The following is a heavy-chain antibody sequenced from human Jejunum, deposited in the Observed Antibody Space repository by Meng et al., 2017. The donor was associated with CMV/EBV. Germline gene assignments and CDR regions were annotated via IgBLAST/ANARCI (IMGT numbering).Heavy chain of an antibody. Sequence: QVQLVESGXXXXXPXRSLRLSCAASGFTFSRSPMHWVRQAPGKGLEWVALISYDGSNKYADSVKGRFTISRDNSQNTLYLQMNSLRVEDTAVYYCARDSYGSIDYWGQGTLVTVSS. CDR3: ARDSYGSIDY. J-gene: IGHJ4*02. V-gene: IGHV3-30*04. CDR2: ISYDGSNK. D-gene: IGHD6-19*01. CDR1: GFTFSRSP.